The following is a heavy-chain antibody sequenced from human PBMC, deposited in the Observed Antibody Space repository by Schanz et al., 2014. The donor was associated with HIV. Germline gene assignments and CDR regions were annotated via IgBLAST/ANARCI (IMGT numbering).Heavy chain of an antibody. CDR2: ISNDGRNK. Sequence: QVQLVESGGGVVQPGRSLRLSCAASGFTFSTYGMHWVRQTPGKGLEWVAFISNDGRNKYYADSVKGRFTISRDNSKNTLYLQMNSLRAGDTAVYYCAKGQRGMVRGDIDYWGQGTLVTVSS. CDR1: GFTFSTYG. J-gene: IGHJ4*02. CDR3: AKGQRGMVRGDIDY. V-gene: IGHV3-33*05. D-gene: IGHD3-10*01.